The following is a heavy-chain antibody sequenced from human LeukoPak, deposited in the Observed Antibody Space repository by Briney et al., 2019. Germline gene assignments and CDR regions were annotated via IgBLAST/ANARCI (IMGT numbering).Heavy chain of an antibody. Sequence: ETGGSLRLSCEVSGFPFTLYNMNWVRQAPGKGLEWLSYISSSTNTIYYADSVKGRFTISRENAKNSLYLQMNSLRAGDTAVYYCARDSNIMILVVITVGAFDIWGQGTMVTVSS. CDR3: ARDSNIMILVVITVGAFDI. J-gene: IGHJ3*02. CDR1: GFPFTLYN. V-gene: IGHV3-48*01. D-gene: IGHD3-22*01. CDR2: ISSSTNTI.